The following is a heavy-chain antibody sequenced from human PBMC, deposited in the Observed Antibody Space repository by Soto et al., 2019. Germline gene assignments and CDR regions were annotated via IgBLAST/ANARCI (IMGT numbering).Heavy chain of an antibody. CDR1: GYTFTSYY. CDR3: ARAYNFYYYYGMDV. J-gene: IGHJ6*02. V-gene: IGHV1-46*01. Sequence: QVQLVQPGAEVKKPGASVKVSCKASGYTFTSYYMHWVRQAPGKGLEWMGIINPSGGNTSYAQKVEGRVNMTRDTSTSTGYMELSSLRSEDTAVYYCARAYNFYYYYGMDVWGQGTTVTVSS. D-gene: IGHD3-16*01. CDR2: INPSGGNT.